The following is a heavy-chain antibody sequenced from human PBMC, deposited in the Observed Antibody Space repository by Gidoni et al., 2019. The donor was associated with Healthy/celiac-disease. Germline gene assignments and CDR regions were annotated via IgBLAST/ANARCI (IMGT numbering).Heavy chain of an antibody. CDR1: GFTVSSNY. J-gene: IGHJ5*02. CDR2: IYSGGST. Sequence: GFTVSSNYMSWVRQAPGKGLEWVSVIYSGGSTYYADSVKGRFTISRDNSKNTLYLQMNSLRAEDTAVYYCARAGGDFWSGLKAGNWFDPWGQGTLVTVSS. D-gene: IGHD3-3*01. CDR3: ARAGGDFWSGLKAGNWFDP. V-gene: IGHV3-66*02.